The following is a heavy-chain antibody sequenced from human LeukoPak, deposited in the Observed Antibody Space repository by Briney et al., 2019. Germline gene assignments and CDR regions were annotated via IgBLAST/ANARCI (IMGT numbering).Heavy chain of an antibody. CDR3: ATGPYSAFEM. CDR1: GFTFTDFW. D-gene: IGHD2-21*01. CDR2: VKGDEIST. Sequence: PGGSLRLSCAASGFTFTDFWMHWVRQAPGGGLVWVSRVKGDEISTLYADSVKGRFTISRDNAKNTLYLQMNGLRADDTALYYCATGPYSAFEMWGQGTMVTVSS. J-gene: IGHJ3*02. V-gene: IGHV3-74*01.